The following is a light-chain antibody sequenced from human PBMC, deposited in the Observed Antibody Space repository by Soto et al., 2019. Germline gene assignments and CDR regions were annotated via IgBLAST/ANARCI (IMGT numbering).Light chain of an antibody. CDR3: SSYTRSSTLV. CDR2: GVS. Sequence: QSALAQPASVSGSPGQSITISCTGSSSDVGGYNYVSWYQQRPGKAPKLMIYGVSNRPSGVSNRFSGSKSGNTASLTISGLQAEDETDYYCSSYTRSSTLVFGTGTKVTVL. V-gene: IGLV2-14*01. J-gene: IGLJ1*01. CDR1: SSDVGGYNY.